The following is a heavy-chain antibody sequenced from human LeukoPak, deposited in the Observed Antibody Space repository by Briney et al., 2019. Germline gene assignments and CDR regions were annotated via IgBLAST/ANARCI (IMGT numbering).Heavy chain of an antibody. V-gene: IGHV4-4*07. J-gene: IGHJ6*03. D-gene: IGHD3-3*01. CDR1: GGSISSYY. Sequence: PSETLSLTCTVSGGSISSYYWSWIRQPAGKGLEWIGRIYTGGSTNYNPSLKSRVTMSVDTSKNQFSLKLSSVTAADTAVYYCARVFWSGYSTYYYYYMDVWGKGTTVTVSS. CDR2: IYTGGST. CDR3: ARVFWSGYSTYYYYYMDV.